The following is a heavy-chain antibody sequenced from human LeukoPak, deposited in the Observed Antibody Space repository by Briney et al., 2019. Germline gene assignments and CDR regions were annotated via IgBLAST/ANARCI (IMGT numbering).Heavy chain of an antibody. CDR2: IYHSGST. CDR3: ARGSERSSSSPLDY. D-gene: IGHD6-6*01. Sequence: SETLSLTCTVSGYSISSGYYWGWIRQPPGKGLEWIGSIYHSGSTYYNPSLKSRVTISVDTSKNQSSLKLSSVTAADTAVYYCARGSERSSSSPLDYWGQGTLVTVSS. V-gene: IGHV4-38-2*02. J-gene: IGHJ4*02. CDR1: GYSISSGYY.